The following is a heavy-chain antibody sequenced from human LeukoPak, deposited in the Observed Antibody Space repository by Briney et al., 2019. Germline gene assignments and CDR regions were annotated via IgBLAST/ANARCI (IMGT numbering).Heavy chain of an antibody. Sequence: GGSLRLSCAASGITFSSYAMTWVRQAPGKGLEWGSGIGGSGGSTYFADSVKGRFTISRDNSKNTLYLQMNSLRAADTAVYYCAKAMTVGVLDAFDIWGQGTMVTVSS. CDR3: AKAMTVGVLDAFDI. J-gene: IGHJ3*02. CDR2: IGGSGGST. D-gene: IGHD3-22*01. CDR1: GITFSSYA. V-gene: IGHV3-23*01.